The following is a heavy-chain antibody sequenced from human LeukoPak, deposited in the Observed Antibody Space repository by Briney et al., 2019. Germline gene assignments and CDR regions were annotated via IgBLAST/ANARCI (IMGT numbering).Heavy chain of an antibody. V-gene: IGHV5-51*01. Sequence: GESLNISCKGSGYIFTNYWIGWVRQMPGKGLEWMGIIYPGDSDTRYSPSFQGQVTFSADKSISTAYLQWSSLKASDTAMYYCARHYSSSSSNFFYWGQGTLVTVSS. CDR2: IYPGDSDT. CDR1: GYIFTNYW. D-gene: IGHD6-6*01. J-gene: IGHJ4*02. CDR3: ARHYSSSSSNFFY.